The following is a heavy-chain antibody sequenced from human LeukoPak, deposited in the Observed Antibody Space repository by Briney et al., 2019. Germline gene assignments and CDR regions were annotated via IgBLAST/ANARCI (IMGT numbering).Heavy chain of an antibody. CDR1: GYTFTSYD. V-gene: IGHV1-8*01. J-gene: IGHJ4*02. CDR3: ASAYDSSGYYPY. D-gene: IGHD3-22*01. Sequence: GASVKVSCKASGYTFTSYDINWVRQATGQGLERMGWMNPNSGNTGYAQKFQGRVTMTRNTSISTAYMELSSLRSEDTAVYYCASAYDSSGYYPYWGQGTLVTVSS. CDR2: MNPNSGNT.